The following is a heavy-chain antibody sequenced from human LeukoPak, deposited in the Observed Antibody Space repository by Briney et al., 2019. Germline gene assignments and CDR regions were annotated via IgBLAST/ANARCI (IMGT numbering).Heavy chain of an antibody. V-gene: IGHV1-2*02. Sequence: ASVKVSCKASGYTFTAYHMHWVRQAPGQGLEWMGWINPNSGGTNYAQKFQGRVTMTRDTSISTAYMELSGLRSDDTAVYYCARGRDSRQDFDYWGQGTLVTVSS. CDR1: GYTFTAYH. J-gene: IGHJ4*02. D-gene: IGHD6-13*01. CDR3: ARGRDSRQDFDY. CDR2: INPNSGGT.